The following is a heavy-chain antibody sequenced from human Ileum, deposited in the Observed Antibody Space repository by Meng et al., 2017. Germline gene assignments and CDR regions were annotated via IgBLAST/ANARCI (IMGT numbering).Heavy chain of an antibody. Sequence: VPLQEAVPGPVKPSGTLSLTCACSCDSISSSGWWRWVRQPPGKGLEWIGQIYQSGSTNYNPSLTSRVTISIDRSENQLSLKLSSVTAADTAVYYCARHIVGPTPGMEYWGQGTLVTVSS. D-gene: IGHD1-26*01. CDR3: ARHIVGPTPGMEY. J-gene: IGHJ4*02. CDR1: CDSISSSGW. CDR2: IYQSGST. V-gene: IGHV4-4*02.